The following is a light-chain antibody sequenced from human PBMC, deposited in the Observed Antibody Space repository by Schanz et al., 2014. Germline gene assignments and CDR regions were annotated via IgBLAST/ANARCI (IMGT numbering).Light chain of an antibody. CDR3: QHYNTYVFT. V-gene: IGKV1-5*01. CDR1: QTINKW. CDR2: DAS. J-gene: IGKJ3*01. Sequence: DIQMTQSPSSLSASVGDRVTITCRASQTINKWLAWYQQTPGKAPNLLIYDASTLQSGVPSRFSGSGSGTEFTLTISSLQPDDFATYYCQHYNTYVFTFGPGTKVDIK.